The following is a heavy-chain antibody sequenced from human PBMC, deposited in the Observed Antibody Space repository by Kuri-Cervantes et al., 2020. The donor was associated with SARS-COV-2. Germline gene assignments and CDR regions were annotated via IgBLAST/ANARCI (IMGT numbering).Heavy chain of an antibody. CDR2: INWNGGST. Sequence: GGSLRLSCAASGFTFSSYAMSWVRQAPGKGLEWVSGINWNGGSTGYADSVKGRFTISRDNAKNSLYLQMNSLRAEDTALYYCARGDIAVDGALDYWGQGTLVTVSS. CDR1: GFTFSSYA. CDR3: ARGDIAVDGALDY. V-gene: IGHV3-20*04. D-gene: IGHD6-19*01. J-gene: IGHJ4*02.